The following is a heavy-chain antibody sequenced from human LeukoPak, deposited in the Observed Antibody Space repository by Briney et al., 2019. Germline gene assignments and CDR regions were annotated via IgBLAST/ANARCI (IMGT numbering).Heavy chain of an antibody. D-gene: IGHD4-17*01. V-gene: IGHV3-48*03. J-gene: IGHJ4*02. CDR2: ISSSGSTI. CDR1: GFTFSSYE. Sequence: GGSLRLSCAASGFTFSSYEMNWVRQAPGKGLEWVSYISSSGSTIYYADSVKGRFTISRDNAKNSLYLQMNSLRAEDTAVYYCARDFRNTGFDYWGQGTLVTVSS. CDR3: ARDFRNTGFDY.